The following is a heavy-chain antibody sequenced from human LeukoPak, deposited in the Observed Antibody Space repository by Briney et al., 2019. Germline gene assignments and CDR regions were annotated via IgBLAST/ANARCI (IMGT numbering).Heavy chain of an antibody. CDR1: GGSISGYY. CDR3: ASRTDGSGYTNGFEP. J-gene: IGHJ5*02. Sequence: SETLSLTCTVSGGSISGYYWSWIRQPPGKGLEWIGYIHYSGSTYYNPSLKSRVTISVDTSKNQFSLKLSSVTAADTAVYYCASRTDGSGYTNGFEPRGKGTMVTASS. D-gene: IGHD3-22*01. V-gene: IGHV4-59*08. CDR2: IHYSGST.